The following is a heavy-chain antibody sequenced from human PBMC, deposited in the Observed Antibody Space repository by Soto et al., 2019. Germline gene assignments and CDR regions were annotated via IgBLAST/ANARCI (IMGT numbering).Heavy chain of an antibody. CDR3: ARAYGDRYYYYYGMDV. Sequence: SETLSLTCTVSGGSISSYYWSWIRQPPGKGLEWIGYIYYSGSTNYNPSLKSRVTISVDTSKNQFSLKLSSVTAADTAVYYCARAYGDRYYYYYGMDVWGQGTTVTVSS. J-gene: IGHJ6*02. CDR1: GGSISSYY. V-gene: IGHV4-59*01. CDR2: IYYSGST. D-gene: IGHD4-17*01.